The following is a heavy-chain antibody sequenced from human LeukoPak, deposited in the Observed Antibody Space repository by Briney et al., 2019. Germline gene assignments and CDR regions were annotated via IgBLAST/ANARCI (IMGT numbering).Heavy chain of an antibody. CDR2: ITRDSIYT. CDR3: ARELLSRMVRGVIITSRRFDP. D-gene: IGHD3-10*01. Sequence: GGSLRLSCAASGFTFSNYNMNWVRQTPGKGLEWVSSITRDSIYTFYADSVKGRFTISRDNAKNSLSLQMNSLRAEDTAVYYCARELLSRMVRGVIITSRRFDPWGQGTLVTVSS. V-gene: IGHV3-21*01. CDR1: GFTFSNYN. J-gene: IGHJ5*02.